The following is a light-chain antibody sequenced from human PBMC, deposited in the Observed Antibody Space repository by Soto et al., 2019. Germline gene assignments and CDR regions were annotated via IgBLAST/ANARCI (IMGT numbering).Light chain of an antibody. CDR3: ATWDDSLNGPV. CDR1: SSNIGSKS. CDR2: SNN. V-gene: IGLV1-44*01. J-gene: IGLJ2*01. Sequence: QSVVTQPPSASGTPGQRVTISCSGSSSNIGSKSVNWYQQLPGTAPKLFIYSNNQRPSGVPDRVSGSKSGTSASLAISGLQSEDEADYYCATWDDSLNGPVFGGGTKLTVL.